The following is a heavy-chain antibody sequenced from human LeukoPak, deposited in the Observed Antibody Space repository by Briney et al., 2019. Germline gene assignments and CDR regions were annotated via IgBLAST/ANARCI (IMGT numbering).Heavy chain of an antibody. J-gene: IGHJ5*02. V-gene: IGHV4-31*02. CDR2: IYYSGST. D-gene: IGHD3-9*01. Sequence: WVRQAPGKGLEWIGYIYYSGSTYYNPSLKSRVTISVDTSKNQFSLKLSSVTAADTAVYYCARAKGYDILTGILFGFDPWGQGTLVTVSS. CDR3: ARAKGYDILTGILFGFDP.